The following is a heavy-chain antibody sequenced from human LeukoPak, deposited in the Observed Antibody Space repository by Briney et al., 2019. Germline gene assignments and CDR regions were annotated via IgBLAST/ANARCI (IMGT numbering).Heavy chain of an antibody. J-gene: IGHJ4*02. CDR2: INHSGST. CDR3: ALVDTAMVSETPLDY. CDR1: GGSISSSSYY. V-gene: IGHV4-39*07. Sequence: PSETLSLTCAVSGGSISSSSYYWGWIRQPPGKGLEWIGEINHSGSTNYNPSLKSRVTISVDTSKNQFSLKLSSVTAADTAVYYCALVDTAMVSETPLDYWGQGTLVTVSS. D-gene: IGHD5-18*01.